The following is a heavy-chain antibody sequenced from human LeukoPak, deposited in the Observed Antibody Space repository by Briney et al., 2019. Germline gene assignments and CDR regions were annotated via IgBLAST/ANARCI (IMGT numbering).Heavy chain of an antibody. D-gene: IGHD3-10*01. J-gene: IGHJ2*01. V-gene: IGHV3-53*01. CDR2: YSGATT. Sequence: GGSLRLSCAASGFTIATKYMNWVRQAPGKGLEWVSIYSGATTYYADSVRGRFTISRDTSKNTVSLQTNSLSAEDTAVYFCARLGDHYHWNLDLWGRGTLVTVSS. CDR1: GFTIATKY. CDR3: ARLGDHYHWNLDL.